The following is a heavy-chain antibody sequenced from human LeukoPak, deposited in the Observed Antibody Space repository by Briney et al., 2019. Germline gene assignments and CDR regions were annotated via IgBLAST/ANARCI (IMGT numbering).Heavy chain of an antibody. J-gene: IGHJ3*02. D-gene: IGHD3-10*01. Sequence: GGSLRLSCAASGFTFSSYWMSWVRQAPGKGLEWVANIKQDGSEKYYVDSVKGRFTISRDNAKNSLYLQMNSLRAEDTAVYYCARDMPRPYGSGSPRVGAFDIWGQGTMVTVSS. CDR1: GFTFSSYW. CDR2: IKQDGSEK. V-gene: IGHV3-7*01. CDR3: ARDMPRPYGSGSPRVGAFDI.